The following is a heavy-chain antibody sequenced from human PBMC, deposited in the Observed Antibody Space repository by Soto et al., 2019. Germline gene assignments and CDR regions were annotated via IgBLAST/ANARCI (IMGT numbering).Heavy chain of an antibody. V-gene: IGHV1-69*02. D-gene: IGHD3-22*01. CDR2: IIPILGIA. Sequence: QVQLVQSGAAVKKPGSSVKVSCKASGGTFSSYTISWVRQAPGQGLEWMGRIIPILGIANYAQKFQGRVTITADKSTSTAYMELSSLRSEDTAVYYCARAGYYDSSGYYFDYWGQGTLVTVSS. CDR1: GGTFSSYT. CDR3: ARAGYYDSSGYYFDY. J-gene: IGHJ4*02.